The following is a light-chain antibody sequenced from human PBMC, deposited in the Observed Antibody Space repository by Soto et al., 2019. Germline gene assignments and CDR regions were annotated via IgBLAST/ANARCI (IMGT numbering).Light chain of an antibody. CDR1: QSINSW. CDR2: KAS. CDR3: QQYTSYST. Sequence: DIQMTQSPSTLSASVGDRVTITCRASQSINSWLAWYQQKPGRAPKLLIYKASSLESGVPSRFSGSVSGTEFNLTISSLQPDDFATYYCQQYTSYSTFGQGTKVEIK. J-gene: IGKJ1*01. V-gene: IGKV1-5*03.